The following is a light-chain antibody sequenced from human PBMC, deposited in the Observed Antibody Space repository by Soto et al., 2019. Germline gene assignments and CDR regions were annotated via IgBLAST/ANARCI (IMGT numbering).Light chain of an antibody. CDR1: QCISNY. J-gene: IGKJ4*01. Sequence: DMEMTQSPSSLSASVGDRVTITCRASQCISNYLNWYQHKPGKVPKLLIYAASSLQSGVPTRFTGSGYGTDFTLTINSLQPEDCATYYRQQSYGTPLTFGGGTKVEIK. CDR3: QQSYGTPLT. V-gene: IGKV1-39*01. CDR2: AAS.